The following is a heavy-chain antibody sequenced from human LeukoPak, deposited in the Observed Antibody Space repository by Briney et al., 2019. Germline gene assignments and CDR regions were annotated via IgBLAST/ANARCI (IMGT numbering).Heavy chain of an antibody. J-gene: IGHJ4*02. CDR3: ARGEMATIDY. V-gene: IGHV1-69*04. CDR2: IIPILGIA. CDR1: GGTFTIYA. D-gene: IGHD5-24*01. Sequence: SVTVSCTASGGTFTIYAISWVRQAPGQGLEWMGRIIPILGIANYAQKFQGRVTITADKSTSTAYMELSSLRSEDTAVYYCARGEMATIDYWGGGTLVTVSS.